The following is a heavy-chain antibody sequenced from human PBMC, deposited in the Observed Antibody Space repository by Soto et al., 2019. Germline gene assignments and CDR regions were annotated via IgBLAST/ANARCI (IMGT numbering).Heavy chain of an antibody. CDR1: GYTFTGYY. V-gene: IGHV1-2*02. D-gene: IGHD3-22*01. CDR3: ARDSLTYYYDSSGYDHYFDY. Sequence: RASVKVSCKASGYTFTGYYMHWVRQAPGQGLEWMGWINPNSGGTNYAQKFQGRVTMTRDTSISTAYMELSRLRSDDTAVYYCARDSLTYYYDSSGYDHYFDYWGQGTLVTVSS. J-gene: IGHJ4*02. CDR2: INPNSGGT.